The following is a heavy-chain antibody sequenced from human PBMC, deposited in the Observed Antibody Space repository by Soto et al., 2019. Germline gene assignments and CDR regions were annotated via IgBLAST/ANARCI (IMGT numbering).Heavy chain of an antibody. CDR3: ARRSVGYGSGIGWFDP. J-gene: IGHJ5*02. Sequence: PSETLSLTCTVSGGSISSGDYYWSWIRQPPGKGLEWIGYIYYSGSTYYNPSLKSRVTIPVDTSKNQFSLKLSSVTAADTAVYYCARRSVGYGSGIGWFDPWGQGTLVTVSS. CDR1: GGSISSGDYY. CDR2: IYYSGST. V-gene: IGHV4-30-4*01. D-gene: IGHD3-10*01.